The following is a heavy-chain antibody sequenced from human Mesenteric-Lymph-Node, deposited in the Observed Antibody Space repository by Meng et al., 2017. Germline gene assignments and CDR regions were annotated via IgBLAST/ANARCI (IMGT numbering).Heavy chain of an antibody. Sequence: QVQLVQPGAVVKKPGPLVKVSRKATGYTFSNYGISWVRQAPGQGLEWMGWISGYSGNTKYAQKLQGRVTMTTDTSTNTAYMELRSLRSDDTAVYYCTRADIAAAGTGGYWGQGTLVTVSS. CDR3: TRADIAAAGTGGY. J-gene: IGHJ4*02. CDR1: GYTFSNYG. V-gene: IGHV1-18*01. CDR2: ISGYSGNT. D-gene: IGHD6-13*01.